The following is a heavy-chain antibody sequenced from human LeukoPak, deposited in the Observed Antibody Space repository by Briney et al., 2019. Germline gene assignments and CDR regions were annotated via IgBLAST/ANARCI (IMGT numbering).Heavy chain of an antibody. Sequence: SETLSLTCTVSGASTSSFSWSWIRQPPGKGLEWIGYIHYSGCTNYNSSLKSRVTISVDTSKNQFSLKLSSVTAADTAVYYCARHGGETIVATILHAFDIWGQGTMVTVSS. D-gene: IGHD5-12*01. V-gene: IGHV4-59*08. CDR2: IHYSGCT. J-gene: IGHJ3*02. CDR3: ARHGGETIVATILHAFDI. CDR1: GASTSSFS.